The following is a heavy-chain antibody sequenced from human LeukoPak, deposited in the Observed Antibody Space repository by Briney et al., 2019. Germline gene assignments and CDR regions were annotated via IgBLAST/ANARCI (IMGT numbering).Heavy chain of an antibody. CDR3: AHLSKYCTSGVCYYFDY. CDR1: GFSLSTSGVG. J-gene: IGHJ4*02. Sequence: SGPTLVKPTQTLTLTCTFSGFSLSTSGVGVGWTRQPPGKALEWLALIYWDGDKRYSPSLKSRLTITKDTSKNQVVLTMTKMDPVDTATYYCAHLSKYCTSGVCYYFDYWGQGTLVTVSS. D-gene: IGHD2-8*01. CDR2: IYWDGDK. V-gene: IGHV2-5*02.